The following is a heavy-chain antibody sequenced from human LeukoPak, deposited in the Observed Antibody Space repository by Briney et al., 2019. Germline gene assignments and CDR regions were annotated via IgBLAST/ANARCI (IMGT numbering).Heavy chain of an antibody. CDR3: AKEIYYGDSLYFQH. V-gene: IGHV3-23*01. CDR2: ISGSGSGT. CDR1: GFTFTSYA. Sequence: PGGSLRLSCAASGFTFTSYAMSWVRQAPGKGLEWVSAISGSGSGTYYADSVKGRFTISRDNSKNTLYLQMNSLRAEDTAVYYCAKEIYYGDSLYFQHWGQGTLVTVSS. J-gene: IGHJ1*01. D-gene: IGHD4-17*01.